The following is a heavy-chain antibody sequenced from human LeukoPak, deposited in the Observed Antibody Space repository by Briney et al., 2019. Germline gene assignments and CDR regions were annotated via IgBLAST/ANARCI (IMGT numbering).Heavy chain of an antibody. CDR3: ARGSITVVPAFDI. J-gene: IGHJ3*02. CDR2: IYYTGGT. CDR1: GGSLSTYY. Sequence: SETLSLTCTVPGGSLSTYYWSWIRQPAGKGLEWIACIYYTGGTNYNPSLKSRGTMSVDTSKNQFSLRLTSVTAADTAVYYCARGSITVVPAFDIGGQGTVVTVTS. D-gene: IGHD4-23*01. V-gene: IGHV4-59*12.